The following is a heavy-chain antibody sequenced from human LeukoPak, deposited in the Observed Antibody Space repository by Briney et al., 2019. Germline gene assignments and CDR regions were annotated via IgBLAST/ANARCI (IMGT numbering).Heavy chain of an antibody. CDR3: ARDPGTVTNSDGAFDI. J-gene: IGHJ3*02. CDR1: GYTFTRYY. Sequence: GASVKVSCKASGYTFTRYYMHWVRQAPGQGLEWMGMINPSGGSTSYAQKFQGRVTMTRDMSTSTVYMELSSLRSEDTAVYYCARDPGTVTNSDGAFDIWGQGTMVTVSS. D-gene: IGHD4-17*01. V-gene: IGHV1-46*01. CDR2: INPSGGST.